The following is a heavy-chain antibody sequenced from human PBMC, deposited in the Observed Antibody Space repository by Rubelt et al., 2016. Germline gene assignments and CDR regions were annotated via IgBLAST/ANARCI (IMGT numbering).Heavy chain of an antibody. CDR2: IYYSGST. CDR1: GGSISSSSYY. D-gene: IGHD3-22*01. Sequence: QLQLQESGPGLVKPSETLSLTCTVSGGSISSSSYYWGWIRQPPGKGLEWIGSIYYSGSTYYNPALKSRVTISVDTAKIQWSRRLSSVTAADTAVYYCAGAVSYYDSSGYGYYYYMDVWGKGTTVTVSS. J-gene: IGHJ6*03. V-gene: IGHV4-39*07. CDR3: AGAVSYYDSSGYGYYYYMDV.